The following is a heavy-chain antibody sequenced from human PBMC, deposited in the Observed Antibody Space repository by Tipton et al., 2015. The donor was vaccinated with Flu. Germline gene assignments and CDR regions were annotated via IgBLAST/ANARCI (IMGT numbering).Heavy chain of an antibody. CDR2: IYYSGST. D-gene: IGHD3-3*01. J-gene: IGHJ4*02. Sequence: TLSLTCTVSNGSIGSYYWSWIRQSPGKGLEWIGYIYYSGSTQFNPSLKSRVTISVDTSKNQFSLKLRSVIAADTAVYYCAGSDYDFWSGHFTELNFDFWGQGTLVTVSS. V-gene: IGHV4-59*01. CDR1: NGSIGSYY. CDR3: AGSDYDFWSGHFTELNFDF.